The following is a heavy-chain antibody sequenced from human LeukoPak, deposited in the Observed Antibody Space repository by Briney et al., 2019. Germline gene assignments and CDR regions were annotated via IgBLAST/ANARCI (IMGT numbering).Heavy chain of an antibody. D-gene: IGHD5-18*01. CDR2: IIPIFGTA. Sequence: EASVKVSCKASGGTFSSYAISWVRQAPGQGLEWMGGIIPIFGTANYAQKFQGRVTITTDESTSTAYMELSSLRSEDTAVHYCARGLSVQLWLAHWGQGTLVTVSS. CDR3: ARGLSVQLWLAH. CDR1: GGTFSSYA. J-gene: IGHJ5*02. V-gene: IGHV1-69*05.